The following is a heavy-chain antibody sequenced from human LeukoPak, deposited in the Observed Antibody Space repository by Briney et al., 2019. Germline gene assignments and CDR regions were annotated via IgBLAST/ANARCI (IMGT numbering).Heavy chain of an antibody. CDR2: IAYDGSDK. Sequence: GGSLRLSCAASGFAFSGYGMHLVRQAPGKGLEWVTYIAYDGSDKFYADSVRGRFTISRDNSKSTLYVQMNSLRVEDTAMYYCVAIAVAGQFYWGQGTLVTVSS. V-gene: IGHV3-30*02. D-gene: IGHD6-19*01. J-gene: IGHJ4*02. CDR1: GFAFSGYG. CDR3: VAIAVAGQFY.